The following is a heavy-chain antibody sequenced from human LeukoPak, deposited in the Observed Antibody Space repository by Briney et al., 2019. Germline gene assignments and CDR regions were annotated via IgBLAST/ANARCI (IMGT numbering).Heavy chain of an antibody. V-gene: IGHV4-59*01. Sequence: PSETLSLTCTVSGGSISSYYWSWIRQPPGKGVEWIGYIYYSGSTNYNPSLKSRVTISVDTSKNQFSLKLSSVTAADTAVYYCARYSSSWSENWFDPWGQGTLVTVSS. J-gene: IGHJ5*02. CDR1: GGSISSYY. CDR3: ARYSSSWSENWFDP. D-gene: IGHD6-13*01. CDR2: IYYSGST.